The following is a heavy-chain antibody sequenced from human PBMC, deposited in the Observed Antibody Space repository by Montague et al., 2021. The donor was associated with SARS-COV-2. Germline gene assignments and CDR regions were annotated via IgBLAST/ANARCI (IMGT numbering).Heavy chain of an antibody. Sequence: SLRLSCAASGFTFSNYAMHWVRQAPGKGLEWVAVISLDGSNQYYVDSVKGRFTISRDNSMNTLYLQMNGLRAEDTAVYYCARDEPSPWIQLEDAFDIWGQGTMVTVSA. V-gene: IGHV3-30-3*01. CDR3: ARDEPSPWIQLEDAFDI. CDR2: ISLDGSNQ. D-gene: IGHD5-18*01. J-gene: IGHJ3*02. CDR1: GFTFSNYA.